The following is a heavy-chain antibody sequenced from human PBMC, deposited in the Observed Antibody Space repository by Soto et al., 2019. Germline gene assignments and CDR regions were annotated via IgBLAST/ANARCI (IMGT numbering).Heavy chain of an antibody. CDR1: GGSVSSGSYY. D-gene: IGHD1-26*01. CDR2: TYYRSKWYN. J-gene: IGHJ4*02. CDR3: ARGRPNSGSYHTFDY. Sequence: SETLSLTCTVSGGSVSSGSYYWNWIRQSPSRGLEWLGRTYYRSKWYNDYVVSVKSRITINPDTSKNQFSLQLNSVTPEDTAVYYCARGRPNSGSYHTFDYWGQGTLVTVSS. V-gene: IGHV6-1*01.